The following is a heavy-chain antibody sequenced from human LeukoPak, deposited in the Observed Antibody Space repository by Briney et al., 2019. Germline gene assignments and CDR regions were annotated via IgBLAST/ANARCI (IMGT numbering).Heavy chain of an antibody. CDR1: GGSISSYY. J-gene: IGHJ5*02. D-gene: IGHD2-15*01. V-gene: IGHV4-59*01. Sequence: SETLSLTCTVSGGSISSYYWSWIRQPPGKGLEWIGYIYYSGSTNYNTSLKSRVTISVDTSKNQFSLKLSSVTAADTDVYYCASVPGYCSGGSCFPSWGQGTLVTVSS. CDR3: ASVPGYCSGGSCFPS. CDR2: IYYSGST.